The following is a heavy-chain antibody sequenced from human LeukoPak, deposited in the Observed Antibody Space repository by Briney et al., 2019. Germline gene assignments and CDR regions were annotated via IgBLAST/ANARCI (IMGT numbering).Heavy chain of an antibody. CDR2: ISSSSSYI. CDR1: GFTFSSYG. J-gene: IGHJ5*02. V-gene: IGHV3-21*01. CDR3: AEGVEAAAGS. Sequence: GGSLRLSCAASGFTFSSYGMNWVRQAPGKGLEWVSSISSSSSYIYYADSVRGRFTISRDNAKNSLYLQMNSLRAEDTAVYYCAEGVEAAAGSWGQGTLVTVSS. D-gene: IGHD6-13*01.